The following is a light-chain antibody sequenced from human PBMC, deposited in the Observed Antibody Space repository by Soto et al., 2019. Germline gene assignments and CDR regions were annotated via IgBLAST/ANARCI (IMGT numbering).Light chain of an antibody. CDR3: QQYTTYWT. CDR1: QGISRW. CDR2: DAS. J-gene: IGKJ1*01. Sequence: MSQGPYTLSASFRERVTMGCRASQGISRWLAWYQQRPGKAPKLLIYDASTLHSGVSSRFSGSGSGTEFTLTITSLQPHDSAPYYCQQYTTYWTFGQGTNVDI. V-gene: IGKV1-5*01.